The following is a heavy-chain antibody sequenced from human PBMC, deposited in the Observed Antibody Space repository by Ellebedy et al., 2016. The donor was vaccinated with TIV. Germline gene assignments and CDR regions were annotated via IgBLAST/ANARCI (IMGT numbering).Heavy chain of an antibody. CDR2: IIPIFGAA. CDR1: GGTFSSFT. CDR3: ARDRLPHYDSSGFFVPFDI. D-gene: IGHD3-22*01. Sequence: SVKVSCXASGGTFSSFTICWLRQAPGQGLEWMGGIIPIFGAAHYAQKFQGGVTITADESTSTVYMQLSSLRSEDTAVYYCARDRLPHYDSSGFFVPFDIWGQGTVVTVSS. V-gene: IGHV1-69*13. J-gene: IGHJ3*02.